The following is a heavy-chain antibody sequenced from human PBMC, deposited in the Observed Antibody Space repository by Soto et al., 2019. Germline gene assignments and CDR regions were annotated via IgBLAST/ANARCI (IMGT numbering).Heavy chain of an antibody. D-gene: IGHD1-26*01. CDR2: ISYDGNNK. CDR3: VKAWGWEPNYGMDV. J-gene: IGHJ6*02. Sequence: QSGGSLRLSCAASGFTYSTYTMHWVRQAPGKGLEWVSVISYDGNNKFYADSVKGRFTISRDNTKHTLYLQMNNLRTEDTAVYYCVKAWGWEPNYGMDVWGQGTTVTVSS. V-gene: IGHV3-30*14. CDR1: GFTYSTYT.